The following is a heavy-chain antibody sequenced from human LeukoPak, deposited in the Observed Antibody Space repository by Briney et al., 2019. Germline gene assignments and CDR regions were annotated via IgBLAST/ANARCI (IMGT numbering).Heavy chain of an antibody. CDR3: ARDDGHRGYYFDY. CDR1: GGTFSSYA. CDR2: IIPIFGTA. J-gene: IGHJ4*02. V-gene: IGHV1-69*13. D-gene: IGHD1-14*01. Sequence: ASVKVSCKASGGTFSSYAISWVRQAPGQGREWMGGIIPIFGTANYAQKFQGRVTITADESTSTAYMELSSLRSEDTAVYYCARDDGHRGYYFDYWGQGTLVTVSS.